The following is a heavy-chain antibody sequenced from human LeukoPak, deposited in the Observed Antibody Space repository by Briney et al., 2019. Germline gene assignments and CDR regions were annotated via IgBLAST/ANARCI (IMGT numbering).Heavy chain of an antibody. CDR3: ARAIDSYDSSGYYPFDY. Sequence: PSQTLSLTCTVSGGSISSGGYYWSWIRQPPGKGLEWIGYIYHSGSTYYNPSLKSRVTISVDRSKNQFSLKLSSVTAADTAVYYCARAIDSYDSSGYYPFDYWGQGTLVTVSS. D-gene: IGHD3-22*01. V-gene: IGHV4-30-2*01. CDR2: IYHSGST. CDR1: GGSISSGGYY. J-gene: IGHJ4*02.